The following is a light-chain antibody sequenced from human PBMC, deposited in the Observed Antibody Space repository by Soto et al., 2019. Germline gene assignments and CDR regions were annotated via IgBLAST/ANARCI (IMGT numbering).Light chain of an antibody. J-gene: IGKJ5*01. CDR3: QQYGYSPIT. V-gene: IGKV3-20*01. CDR1: QSVDRY. Sequence: EVVLTQSPDTLSLSPGETATLSCRASQSVDRYVAWYQEQPGQSPRLLIYAASSRATGIPGRFGGGSAGTDFTPTISRLEPEDFAVYYCQQYGYSPITFGQGTRLEIK. CDR2: AAS.